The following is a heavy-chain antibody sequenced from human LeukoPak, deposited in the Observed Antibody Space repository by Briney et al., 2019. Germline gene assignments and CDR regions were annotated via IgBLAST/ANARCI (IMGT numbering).Heavy chain of an antibody. CDR1: GYSFTSYW. V-gene: IGHV5-51*01. CDR3: ARHIPARPYYDILTGPGAFDI. D-gene: IGHD3-9*01. CDR2: IYPGDSDT. J-gene: IGHJ3*02. Sequence: GESLKISCKGSGYSFTSYWIDWVRQMPGKGLEWMGIIYPGDSDTRYSPSFQGQVTISADKSISTAYLQWSSLKASDTAMYYCARHIPARPYYDILTGPGAFDIWGQGTMVTVSS.